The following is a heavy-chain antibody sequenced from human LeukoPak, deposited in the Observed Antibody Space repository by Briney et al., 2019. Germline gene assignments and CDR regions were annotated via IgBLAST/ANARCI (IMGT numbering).Heavy chain of an antibody. V-gene: IGHV3-7*01. CDR2: IKQDGSEK. D-gene: IGHD3-3*01. CDR3: ARGITIFGVPYFDY. J-gene: IGHJ4*02. Sequence: GGSLRLSCAASGFTFSNYWMSWVRQAPGKGLEWVANIKQDGSEKYYVDSVKGRCTISRDNAKNSLYLQMNSLRAEDTAVYYCARGITIFGVPYFDYWGQGTLVTVSS. CDR1: GFTFSNYW.